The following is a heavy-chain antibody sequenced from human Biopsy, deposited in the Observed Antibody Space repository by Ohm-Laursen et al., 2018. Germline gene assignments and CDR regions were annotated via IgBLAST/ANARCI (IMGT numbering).Heavy chain of an antibody. CDR1: GFTLSSYS. J-gene: IGHJ6*02. CDR3: TRATNSTGWPYYYFYGMDI. CDR2: IRGSGLTT. V-gene: IGHV3-23*01. D-gene: IGHD2/OR15-2a*01. Sequence: SLRLSCSASGFTLSSYSMNWVRQTPGKGLEWVSAIRGSGLTTFYTDSVKGRFTISRDNSKNTLSLQMNSLRAEDTAIYYCTRATNSTGWPYYYFYGMDIWGQGTTVTVSS.